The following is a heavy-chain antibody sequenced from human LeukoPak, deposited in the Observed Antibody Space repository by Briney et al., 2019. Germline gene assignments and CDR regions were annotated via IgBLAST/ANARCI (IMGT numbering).Heavy chain of an antibody. V-gene: IGHV3-7*01. CDR1: GFTFSSYW. CDR3: AKASRGPGGTY. Sequence: PGGSLRLSCAASGFTFSSYWMSWVRQAPGKGLEWVANIKQDGSEKQYVDSVKGRFTISRDNVKNSLYLQMNSLRVEDTAVYYCAKASRGPGGTYWGQGTLVTVSS. J-gene: IGHJ4*02. CDR2: IKQDGSEK. D-gene: IGHD1/OR15-1a*01.